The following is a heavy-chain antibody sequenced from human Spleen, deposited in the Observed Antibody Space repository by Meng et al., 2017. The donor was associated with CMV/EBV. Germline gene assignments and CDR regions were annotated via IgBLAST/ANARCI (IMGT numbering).Heavy chain of an antibody. Sequence: CTVSGGSISSGDYDWSWIRQPPGKGLEWIGFIYYSGGTYYNPSLKSRVTISVDTSKNQFSLKLTSVTAADTAVYHCARDRRGWFDPWGQGTLVTVSS. V-gene: IGHV4-30-4*08. CDR2: IYYSGGT. CDR3: ARDRRGWFDP. J-gene: IGHJ5*02. CDR1: GGSISSGDYD.